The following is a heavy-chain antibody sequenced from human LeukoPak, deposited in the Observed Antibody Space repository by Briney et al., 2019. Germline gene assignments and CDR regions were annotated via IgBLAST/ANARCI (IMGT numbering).Heavy chain of an antibody. V-gene: IGHV3-21*01. J-gene: IGHJ6*02. CDR3: AREDFNHGMDV. Sequence: GGSLRLSCAPSGFTFNTFVMSWVRQAPGKGLEWVSTISGSGGATYYADSVKGRFTISRDNAKNSVSLQMDSLGAADTAVYYCAREDFNHGMDVWGQGTTVIVSS. CDR2: ISGSGGAT. CDR1: GFTFNTFV.